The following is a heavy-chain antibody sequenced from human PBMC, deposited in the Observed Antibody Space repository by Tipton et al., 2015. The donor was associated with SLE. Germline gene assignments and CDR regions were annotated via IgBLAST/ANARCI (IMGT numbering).Heavy chain of an antibody. D-gene: IGHD3-3*01. CDR3: ARVISLGNYYDFWSGTPLFDY. CDR2: IYHSGST. J-gene: IGHJ4*02. Sequence: TLSLTCAVSGYSISSGYYWGWIRQPPGKGLEWIGSIYHSGSTNYNPSLKSRVTISVDTSKNQFSLKLSSVTAADTAVYYCARVISLGNYYDFWSGTPLFDYWGQGTLVTVSS. V-gene: IGHV4-38-2*01. CDR1: GYSISSGYY.